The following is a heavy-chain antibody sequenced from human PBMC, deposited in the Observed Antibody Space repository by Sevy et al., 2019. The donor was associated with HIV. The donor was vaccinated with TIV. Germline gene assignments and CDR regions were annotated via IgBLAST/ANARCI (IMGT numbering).Heavy chain of an antibody. Sequence: SETLSLTCTVSGGSISRSSYYWGWIRQTPGKGLEWIGSMYYTGSTYYNPSLKSRVTISVDASKNQFSLKLSSVTAADTAVYYCGAPHFFHDFGSDWFDPWGQGILVTVSS. D-gene: IGHD3-3*01. J-gene: IGHJ5*02. CDR2: MYYTGST. V-gene: IGHV4-39*01. CDR3: GAPHFFHDFGSDWFDP. CDR1: GGSISRSSYY.